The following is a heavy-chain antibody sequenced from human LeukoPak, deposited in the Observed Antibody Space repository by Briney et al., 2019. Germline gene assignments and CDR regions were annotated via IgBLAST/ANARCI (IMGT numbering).Heavy chain of an antibody. CDR2: ISSSSSYM. Sequence: GGSLRLSCAASGFTFSSYIMNWVRQAPGKGLEWVSSISSSSSYMYYADSVKGRFTISRDNAKNSLYLQMNSLRAEDTAVYYCARVRDGYNYYAFDYWGQGTLVTVSS. V-gene: IGHV3-21*01. D-gene: IGHD5-24*01. J-gene: IGHJ4*02. CDR3: ARVRDGYNYYAFDY. CDR1: GFTFSSYI.